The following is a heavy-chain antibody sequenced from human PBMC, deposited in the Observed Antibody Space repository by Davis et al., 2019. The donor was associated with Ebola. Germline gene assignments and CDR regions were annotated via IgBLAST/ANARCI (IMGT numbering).Heavy chain of an antibody. J-gene: IGHJ3*02. D-gene: IGHD6-13*01. CDR1: GFTPSIYG. Sequence: PGGSLRLSCAASGFTPSIYGMHWVRQAPGKGLEWVAVISYDETNKFYADSVKGRFTISRDHSTNTLDLQMNSLRTEDTAVYYCVRDSSNSWYKLGYALDIWCKGTMVTVS. CDR3: VRDSSNSWYKLGYALDI. V-gene: IGHV3-30*19. CDR2: ISYDETNK.